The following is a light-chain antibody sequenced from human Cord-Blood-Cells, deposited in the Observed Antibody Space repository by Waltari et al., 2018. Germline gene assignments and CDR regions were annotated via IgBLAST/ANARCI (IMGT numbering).Light chain of an antibody. Sequence: DIQMPQSPSSLSASVGERVTITCRASKSISSYLNWYQQKPGKAPKLLIYAASSLQSGVPSRFSGSRSATDVTITISSLQPEDFATYYCQQSYSTPPITFGQGTRLEIK. CDR2: AAS. V-gene: IGKV1-39*01. CDR3: QQSYSTPPIT. CDR1: KSISSY. J-gene: IGKJ5*01.